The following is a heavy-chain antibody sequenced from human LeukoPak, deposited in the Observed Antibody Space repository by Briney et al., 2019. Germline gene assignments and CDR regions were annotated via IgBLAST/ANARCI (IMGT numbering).Heavy chain of an antibody. CDR1: GFTFSSYS. V-gene: IGHV3-48*01. J-gene: IGHJ4*02. CDR3: ARDAALLYDFWSGYPRKLDY. D-gene: IGHD3-3*01. Sequence: GGSLRLSCAASGFTFSSYSMNWVRQAPGKGLEWVSYISSSSSTIYYADSVKGRFTISRDNAKNSLYLQMNSLRAEDTAVYYCARDAALLYDFWSGYPRKLDYWGQGTLVTVSS. CDR2: ISSSSSTI.